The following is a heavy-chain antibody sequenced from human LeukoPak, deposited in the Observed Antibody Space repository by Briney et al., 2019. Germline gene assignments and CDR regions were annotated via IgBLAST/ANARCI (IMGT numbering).Heavy chain of an antibody. CDR3: ARGSIGTGIFDY. J-gene: IGHJ4*02. Sequence: PGGSLRLSCAASGFTVSSNYISWVRQAPGKGLEWVSVIYSGGTTYYADSVKGRFTISRDNSNNTVYLQMNSLRAEDTAVYYCARGSIGTGIFDYWGQGTLVTVSS. D-gene: IGHD3-10*01. CDR1: GFTVSSNY. V-gene: IGHV3-53*01. CDR2: IYSGGTT.